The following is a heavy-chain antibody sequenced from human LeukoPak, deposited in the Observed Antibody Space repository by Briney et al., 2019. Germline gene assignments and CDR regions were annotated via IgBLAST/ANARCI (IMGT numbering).Heavy chain of an antibody. Sequence: GGSLRLSCAASGFTFSTYWMNWVCQAPGKGLEWVAHIKQDGSEKYYVDSVKGRFVVSRDNAKNSLYLQMSSLGAEDTAVYYCARVIVVPGIDYWGQGTGVTVSS. CDR1: GFTFSTYW. CDR3: ARVIVVPGIDY. CDR2: IKQDGSEK. J-gene: IGHJ4*02. V-gene: IGHV3-7*01. D-gene: IGHD2-15*01.